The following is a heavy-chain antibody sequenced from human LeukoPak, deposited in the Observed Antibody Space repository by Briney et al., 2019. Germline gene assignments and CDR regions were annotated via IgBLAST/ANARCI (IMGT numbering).Heavy chain of an antibody. Sequence: GGSLRLSCAASGFTFSSYSMNWVRQAPGKGLEWVSSISSSSSYIYYADSVKGRFTISRDNSKNTLYLQMSSLRAEDTAVYYCVKTNQYYYGSGSYWDYWGQGSLVTVSS. V-gene: IGHV3-21*01. CDR2: ISSSSSYI. D-gene: IGHD3-10*01. CDR3: VKTNQYYYGSGSYWDY. CDR1: GFTFSSYS. J-gene: IGHJ4*02.